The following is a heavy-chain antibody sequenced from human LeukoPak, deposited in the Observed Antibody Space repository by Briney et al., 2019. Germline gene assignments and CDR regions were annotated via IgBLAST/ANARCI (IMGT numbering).Heavy chain of an antibody. CDR2: IMRNGSYI. V-gene: IGHV3-21*01. CDR3: ARESRLLWCGESLPLYYYYGMDV. D-gene: IGHD3-10*01. Sequence: GGSLRLSCAVSGFTLSSHSMKWVRQAPGKGLEWDSSIMRNGSYITYADSVKGRFTISRANAKNSLYLQMNSLRAEDTAVYYCARESRLLWCGESLPLYYYYGMDVWGQGTTVTVSS. J-gene: IGHJ6*02. CDR1: GFTLSSHS.